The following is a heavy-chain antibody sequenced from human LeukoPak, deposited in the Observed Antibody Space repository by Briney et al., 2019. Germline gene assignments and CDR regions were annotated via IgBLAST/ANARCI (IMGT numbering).Heavy chain of an antibody. CDR1: GGSISSGTDY. V-gene: IGHV4-30-2*01. J-gene: IGHJ4*02. CDR2: IYQSGST. Sequence: SQTLSLTCTVSGGSISSGTDYWSWIRQPPGKGLEWIGYIYQSGSTYYTPSLRSRVTMSVDRSKDQFSLKVRSVTAADTAIYYCAREVIATSGPDYWGQGTLVIVSS. D-gene: IGHD6-13*01. CDR3: AREVIATSGPDY.